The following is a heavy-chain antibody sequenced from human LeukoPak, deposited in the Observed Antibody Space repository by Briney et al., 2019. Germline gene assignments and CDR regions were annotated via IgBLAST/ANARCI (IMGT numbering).Heavy chain of an antibody. V-gene: IGHV1-2*02. CDR2: INPNSGGA. D-gene: IGHD3-3*01. Sequence: ASVKVSCKPSGYTFTTSDINWVRQATGQGLEWMGWINPNSGGANQAQKLHGRVTMTRDTSISTAYMELRRLRSDDTAVYYCALLKPAYDFWSGYYLPRYCYYGMDVWGQGTTVTVSS. J-gene: IGHJ6*02. CDR3: ALLKPAYDFWSGYYLPRYCYYGMDV. CDR1: GYTFTTSD.